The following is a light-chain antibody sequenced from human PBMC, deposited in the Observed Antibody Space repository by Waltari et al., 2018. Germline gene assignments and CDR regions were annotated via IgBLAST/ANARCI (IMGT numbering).Light chain of an antibody. CDR3: MQGLQTPT. CDR2: LGS. Sequence: DIVLTQSPLSLPVTPGEPASISCRSSQGLLHREGHILLGWYLLKPGQSPQLLIYLGSHRASGVPGRFSGSGSGTDFTLEISRVEAEDVGVYFCMQGLQTPTFGQGTRL. CDR1: QGLLHREGHIL. V-gene: IGKV2-28*01. J-gene: IGKJ5*01.